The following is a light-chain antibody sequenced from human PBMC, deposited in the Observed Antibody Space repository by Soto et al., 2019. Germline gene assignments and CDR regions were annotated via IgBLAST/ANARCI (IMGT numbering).Light chain of an antibody. CDR3: QQYYSYPLT. CDR1: QSISSY. V-gene: IGKV1-8*01. Sequence: AIRMTQSPSTFSASTGDRVTLTCRASQSISSYLAWYQQKPGKAPKLLIYGASTLPDGVPSRFSGSGSGTDFTLTISCLQSEDSATYYCQQYYSYPLTFGGGTKVEIK. J-gene: IGKJ4*01. CDR2: GAS.